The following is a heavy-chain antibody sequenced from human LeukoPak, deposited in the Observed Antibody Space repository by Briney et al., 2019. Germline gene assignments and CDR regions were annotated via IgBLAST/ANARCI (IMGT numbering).Heavy chain of an antibody. D-gene: IGHD3-22*01. CDR1: GYTFTGYY. Sequence: ASVKVSCKASGYTFTGYYMHWVRQAPGQGLEWMGWINTNSGGTNYAQKFQGRVTMTRDTSISTAYMELSRLRSDDTAVYYCARGDSSGYYYVWFDYWGQGTLVTVPS. V-gene: IGHV1-2*02. CDR2: INTNSGGT. J-gene: IGHJ4*02. CDR3: ARGDSSGYYYVWFDY.